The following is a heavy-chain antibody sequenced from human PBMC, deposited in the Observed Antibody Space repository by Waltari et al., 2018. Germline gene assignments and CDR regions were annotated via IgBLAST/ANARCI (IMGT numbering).Heavy chain of an antibody. Sequence: QLQLQESGPGLVKPSETLSLTCTVSGGSISSSSYYWGWIRQPPGKGLEWIGSIYYSGSTYSNPSLKSRVTISVDTSKNQFSLKLSSVTAADTAVYYCARDMGLLSGSLDDYWGQGTLVTVSS. V-gene: IGHV4-39*07. CDR3: ARDMGLLSGSLDDY. D-gene: IGHD1-26*01. J-gene: IGHJ4*02. CDR1: GGSISSSSYY. CDR2: IYYSGST.